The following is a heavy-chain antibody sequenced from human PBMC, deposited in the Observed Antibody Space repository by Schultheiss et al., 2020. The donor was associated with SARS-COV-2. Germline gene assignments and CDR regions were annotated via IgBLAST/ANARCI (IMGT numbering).Heavy chain of an antibody. Sequence: SETLSLTCTVSGGSISSYYWSWIRQPPGKGLEWIGYIYYSGSTNYNPSLKSRVTISVDTSKNQFSLKLSSVTAADTAVYYCSRDPHGDRAFDYWGKGTLVTVSS. V-gene: IGHV4-59*01. CDR1: GGSISSYY. CDR2: IYYSGST. CDR3: SRDPHGDRAFDY. J-gene: IGHJ4*02. D-gene: IGHD4-17*01.